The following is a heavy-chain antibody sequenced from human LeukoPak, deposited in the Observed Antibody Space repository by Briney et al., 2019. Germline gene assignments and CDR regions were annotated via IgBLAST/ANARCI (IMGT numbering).Heavy chain of an antibody. CDR1: GFTFSTYD. CDR2: IGTAGDT. CDR3: ARENYDSRTFDY. Sequence: GGSLRLSCAASGFTFSTYDMHWVRQATGKGLEWVSAIGTAGDTYYPGSVKGRFTISRENAKNSLYLQMNSLRAGDTAVYYCARENYDSRTFDYWGQGTLVTVPS. V-gene: IGHV3-13*01. D-gene: IGHD3-22*01. J-gene: IGHJ4*02.